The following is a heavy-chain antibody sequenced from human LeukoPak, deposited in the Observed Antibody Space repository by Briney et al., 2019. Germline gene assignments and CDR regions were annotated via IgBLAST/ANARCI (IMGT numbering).Heavy chain of an antibody. CDR1: GFTFSSYW. D-gene: IGHD1-1*01. CDR2: IGGGGSST. V-gene: IGHV3-23*01. J-gene: IGHJ4*02. Sequence: PGGSLRLSCTASGFTFSSYWMNWVRQAPGKGLEWVSAIGGGGSSTYYADSVKGRFTISRDNSKNTLYLQMNSLRADDTAVYYCAKETSRGTTGTVDYWGQGTLVTVSS. CDR3: AKETSRGTTGTVDY.